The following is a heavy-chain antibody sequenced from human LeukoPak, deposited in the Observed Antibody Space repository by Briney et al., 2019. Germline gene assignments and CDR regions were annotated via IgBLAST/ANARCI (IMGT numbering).Heavy chain of an antibody. CDR1: GGTFSSYA. CDR3: ARALGYCSSTSCAYTWFDP. Sequence: GASVKVSCKASGGTFSSYAISWVRQAPGQGLEWMGGIIPIFGTANYAQKFQGRVTITTDESTSTAYMELSSLRSEDTAVYYCARALGYCSSTSCAYTWFDPWAQGTLVTVSS. V-gene: IGHV1-69*05. D-gene: IGHD2-2*01. J-gene: IGHJ5*02. CDR2: IIPIFGTA.